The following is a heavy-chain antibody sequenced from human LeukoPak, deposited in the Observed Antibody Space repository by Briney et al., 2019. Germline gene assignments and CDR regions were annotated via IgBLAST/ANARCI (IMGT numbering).Heavy chain of an antibody. J-gene: IGHJ5*02. Sequence: SETLSLTCAVYGGSFSGYYWSWIRQPPGKGLEWIGEINHSGSTNYNSSLKSRVTISVDTSKNQFSLKLSFVTAADTAVYYCARDVNYYDSSGYPLPWGQGTLVTVSS. CDR3: ARDVNYYDSSGYPLP. D-gene: IGHD3-22*01. CDR2: INHSGST. CDR1: GGSFSGYY. V-gene: IGHV4-34*01.